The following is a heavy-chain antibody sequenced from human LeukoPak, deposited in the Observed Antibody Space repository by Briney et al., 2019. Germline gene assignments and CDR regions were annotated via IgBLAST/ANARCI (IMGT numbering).Heavy chain of an antibody. Sequence: GGSLRLSCAASGFTFSSYGMHWVRQAPGKGLEWVAVISYDGSNKYYADSVKGRFTISRDNSENTLYLQMNSLRAEDTAVYYCAKQSGDFDCSSTSCYFDLWGRGTLVTVSS. CDR2: ISYDGSNK. V-gene: IGHV3-30*18. CDR1: GFTFSSYG. CDR3: AKQSGDFDCSSTSCYFDL. D-gene: IGHD2-2*01. J-gene: IGHJ2*01.